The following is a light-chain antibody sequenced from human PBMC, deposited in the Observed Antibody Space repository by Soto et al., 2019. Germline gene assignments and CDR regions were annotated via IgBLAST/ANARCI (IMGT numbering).Light chain of an antibody. CDR2: GAS. V-gene: IGKV3-20*01. J-gene: IGKJ4*01. CDR1: QSVSSTY. CDR3: QRYGTSLPLT. Sequence: EIVLTQSPGTLSLSPGDRATLSCRASQSVSSTYLAWYQQKPGQAPRLLIYGASRRATGIPDRFSGSGSGTDFTLTISRLEPEDFAVYYCQRYGTSLPLTFGGGTKVEIK.